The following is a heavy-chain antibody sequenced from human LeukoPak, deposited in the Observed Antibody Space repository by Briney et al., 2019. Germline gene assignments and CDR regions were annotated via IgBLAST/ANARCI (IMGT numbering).Heavy chain of an antibody. CDR1: GDSISGYY. Sequence: SETLSLTCTVSGDSISGYYWTWIRQPAGKGLEWIGRIYTSGSTNYNPSLKSRVTMSVDTSKNQFSLKVSSLTAADTAMYSCARARGGSGSYGHFDSWGQGTLVTVSS. D-gene: IGHD1-26*01. J-gene: IGHJ4*02. CDR2: IYTSGST. V-gene: IGHV4-4*07. CDR3: ARARGGSGSYGHFDS.